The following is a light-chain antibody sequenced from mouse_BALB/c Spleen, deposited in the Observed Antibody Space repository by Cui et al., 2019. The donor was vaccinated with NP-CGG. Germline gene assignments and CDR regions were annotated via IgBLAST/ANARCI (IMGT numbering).Light chain of an antibody. Sequence: QAVVTQESALTTSPGETVTLTCRSSTGAATTSNYANWVQEKPDHLFTGLIGGINNRAPGVSARFSGSLIGDKAALTITGAQTEDEAIYFCALWYSNHWVFGGGTKLTVL. V-gene: IGLV1*01. CDR3: ALWYSNHWV. J-gene: IGLJ1*01. CDR1: TGAATTSNY. CDR2: GIN.